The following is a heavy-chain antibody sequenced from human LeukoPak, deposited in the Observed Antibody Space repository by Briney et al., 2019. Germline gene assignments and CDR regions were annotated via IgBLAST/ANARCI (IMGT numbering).Heavy chain of an antibody. D-gene: IGHD6-19*01. V-gene: IGHV1-69*06. J-gene: IGHJ6*04. Sequence: SVNLSLKCSGGTFSIYANSWMRQAPGQGLEWMGGIIPIFGTANYAQNFQGRVTITADKSTSKAYIGPSSLRSETTGVYYCARAGKQWLVGHGMDVWGKGATGTAS. CDR3: ARAGKQWLVGHGMDV. CDR1: GGTFSIYA. CDR2: IIPIFGTA.